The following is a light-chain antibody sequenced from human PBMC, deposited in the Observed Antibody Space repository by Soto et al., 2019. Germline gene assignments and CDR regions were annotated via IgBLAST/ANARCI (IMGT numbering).Light chain of an antibody. CDR3: HKYGTSPWT. Sequence: EIVLSQSPGTLSLSPGGRATLSCRASQSFSSSYLAWYQQKPGQAPRLLIYAASSRAAGIPDRFSGSGSGTDFTLTISRLEPEDFAVYFCHKYGTSPWTFGQGTKVEI. J-gene: IGKJ1*01. CDR1: QSFSSSY. CDR2: AAS. V-gene: IGKV3-20*01.